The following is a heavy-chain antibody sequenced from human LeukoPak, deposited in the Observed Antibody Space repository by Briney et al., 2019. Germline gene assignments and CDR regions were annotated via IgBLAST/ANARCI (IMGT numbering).Heavy chain of an antibody. CDR2: IIPIFGTA. CDR1: GGTFSSYA. CDR3: ARLTYYYDSSGYYYGDAQFDY. V-gene: IGHV1-69*13. J-gene: IGHJ4*02. Sequence: ASVTVSCKASGGTFSSYAISWVRQAPGQGPEWMGGIIPIFGTANYAQKFQGRVTITADESTSTAYMELSSLRSEDTAVYYCARLTYYYDSSGYYYGDAQFDYWGQGTLVTVSS. D-gene: IGHD3-22*01.